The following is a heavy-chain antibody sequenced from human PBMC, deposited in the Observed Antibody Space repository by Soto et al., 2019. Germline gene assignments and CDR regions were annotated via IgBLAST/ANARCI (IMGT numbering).Heavy chain of an antibody. Sequence: QVQLVQSGAEVKKPGASVKVSCKASGYTFTSYDINWVRQATGQGLEWMRWMNPNSGNTGYAQKSQSRVTMTRNTSISTAYMELSSLRSEDTAVYYCARVVVVAARQYYCYFDLWGRGTLVTVSS. V-gene: IGHV1-8*01. D-gene: IGHD2-15*01. CDR1: GYTFTSYD. CDR2: MNPNSGNT. CDR3: ARVVVVAARQYYCYFDL. J-gene: IGHJ2*01.